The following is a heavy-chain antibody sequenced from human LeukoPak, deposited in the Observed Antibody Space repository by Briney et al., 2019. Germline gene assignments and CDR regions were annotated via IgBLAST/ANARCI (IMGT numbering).Heavy chain of an antibody. Sequence: PGGSLRLSCAASEFSVGSNYMTWVRQAPGKGLEWVSLIYSGGSTYYADSVKGRFTISRDNSKNTLYLQMNSLRAEDTAVYYCARNWNDWGQGTLVTVSS. V-gene: IGHV3-66*01. CDR1: EFSVGSNY. J-gene: IGHJ4*02. D-gene: IGHD1-1*01. CDR3: ARNWND. CDR2: IYSGGST.